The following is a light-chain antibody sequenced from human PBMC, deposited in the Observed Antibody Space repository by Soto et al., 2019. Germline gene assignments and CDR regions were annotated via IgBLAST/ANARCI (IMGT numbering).Light chain of an antibody. J-gene: IGKJ1*01. CDR2: GAS. CDR1: QSISSRY. Sequence: EIVLTQSPGTLSLSPGERATLSCRASQSISSRYLAWYQQKPGQAPRLLIYGASSRATGIPDRFSGSGSGTDFTLTISRLEPEDFAVYYCQQYGSSLTWTFGQGTKVDIK. V-gene: IGKV3-20*01. CDR3: QQYGSSLTWT.